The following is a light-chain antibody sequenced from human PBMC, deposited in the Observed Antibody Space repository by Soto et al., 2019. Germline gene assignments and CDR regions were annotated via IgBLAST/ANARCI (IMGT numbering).Light chain of an antibody. V-gene: IGLV1-44*01. Sequence: QSVLTQPPSASETPGQRVTISCSGSSSNLGTHTVNWYQQVPGTAPKLLIYSTNQRPSGVLDRISGSKSGTSASLAISGLQSDDEADYYCAAWDDSLNGPVFGGGTKLTVL. CDR1: SSNLGTHT. CDR2: STN. CDR3: AAWDDSLNGPV. J-gene: IGLJ2*01.